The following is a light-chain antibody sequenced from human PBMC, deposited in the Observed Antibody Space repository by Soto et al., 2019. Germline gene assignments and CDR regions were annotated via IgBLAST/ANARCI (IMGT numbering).Light chain of an antibody. J-gene: IGLJ2*01. CDR3: SLYTSRGTPEV. V-gene: IGLV2-18*01. CDR1: SSDVGSYNR. CDR2: KVS. Sequence: QSALTQPPSVSGSPGQSVTISCTGTSSDVGSYNRVSWYQQPPGTAPKLMIYKVSNWPSGVPDRFSGSKSGNTASLTISGLQAEEEADYDCSLYTSRGTPEVFGGGTKLTVL.